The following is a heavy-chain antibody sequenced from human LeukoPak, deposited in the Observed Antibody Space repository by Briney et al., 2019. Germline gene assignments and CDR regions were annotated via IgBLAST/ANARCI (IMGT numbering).Heavy chain of an antibody. CDR2: ISGSGGST. J-gene: IGHJ6*03. D-gene: IGHD2-15*01. CDR1: GFTFSDYY. CDR3: AKEEDLYYYYYMDV. V-gene: IGHV3-11*01. Sequence: GGSLRLSCATSGFTFSDYYMSWIRQAPGKGLEWVSYISGSGGSTYYADSVKGRFTISRDNSKNTLYLQMNSLRAEDTAVYYCAKEEDLYYYYYMDVWGKGTTVTISS.